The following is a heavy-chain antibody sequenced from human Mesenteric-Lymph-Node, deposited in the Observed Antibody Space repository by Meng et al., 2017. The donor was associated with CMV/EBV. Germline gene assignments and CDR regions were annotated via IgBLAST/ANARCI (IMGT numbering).Heavy chain of an antibody. J-gene: IGHJ4*02. CDR3: ASYTPESTAYYFDY. V-gene: IGHV3-74*01. CDR2: INSDGSST. Sequence: GGSLRLSCAASGFTFSSYWMHWVRQAPGKGLVWVSRINSDGSSTTYADSVEGRFTISRDNAKNTLYLQMNSLRAEDTAVYYCASYTPESTAYYFDYWVQGTLVTVSS. D-gene: IGHD2-15*01. CDR1: GFTFSSYW.